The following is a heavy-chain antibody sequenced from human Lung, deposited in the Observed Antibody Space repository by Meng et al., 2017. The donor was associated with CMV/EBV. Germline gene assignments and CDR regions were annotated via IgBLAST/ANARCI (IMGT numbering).Heavy chain of an antibody. D-gene: IGHD3-22*01. J-gene: IGHJ5*02. CDR1: GYY. V-gene: IGHV1-2*02. CDR3: ARGDYYDSSGYYLNFYWFDP. Sequence: GYYMHWVRQAPGQGLEWMGWINPNSGGTNYAQKCQGRVTMTRDTSISTAYMELSRLRSDDTAVYYCARGDYYDSSGYYLNFYWFDPWGQGTLVTVSS. CDR2: INPNSGGT.